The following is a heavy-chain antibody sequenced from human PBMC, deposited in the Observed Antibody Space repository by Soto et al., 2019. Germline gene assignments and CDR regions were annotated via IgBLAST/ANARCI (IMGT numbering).Heavy chain of an antibody. Sequence: SVKVSCKASGGTFSSYAISWVRQAPGQGLEWMGGIIPIFGTANYAQKFQGRVTITADESTSTAYMELSSLRSEDTAVYYCAREIIRSSGRPTSPNQYYFDYWGQGTLVTVSS. V-gene: IGHV1-69*13. D-gene: IGHD3-22*01. CDR2: IIPIFGTA. J-gene: IGHJ4*02. CDR1: GGTFSSYA. CDR3: AREIIRSSGRPTSPNQYYFDY.